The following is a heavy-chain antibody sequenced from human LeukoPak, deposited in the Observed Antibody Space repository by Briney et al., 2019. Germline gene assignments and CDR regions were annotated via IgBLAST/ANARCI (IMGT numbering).Heavy chain of an antibody. CDR1: GYSISSGYY. J-gene: IGHJ4*02. Sequence: SETLSLTCTVSGYSISSGYYWGWIRQPPGKGLEWIGNIYHSGSTYYNPSLKSRVTISADTSKNQFSVKLSSVTAADTAVYYCARGWYHDYGENFDYWGQGTLVTVSS. CDR2: IYHSGST. CDR3: ARGWYHDYGENFDY. D-gene: IGHD4-17*01. V-gene: IGHV4-38-2*02.